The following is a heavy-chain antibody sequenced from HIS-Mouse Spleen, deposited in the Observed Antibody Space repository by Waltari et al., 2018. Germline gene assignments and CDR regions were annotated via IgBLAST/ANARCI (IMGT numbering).Heavy chain of an antibody. CDR3: ARPKGGIAVAGNWFDP. Sequence: QLQLQESGPGLVKPSETLSLTCTVSGGSISSSSYYWGWIRQPPGKGLEWIGSIYYSGSTSYNPALKSRVTISVDTSKNQFSLKLSSVTAADTAVYYCARPKGGIAVAGNWFDPWGQGTLVTVSS. J-gene: IGHJ5*02. CDR2: IYYSGST. D-gene: IGHD6-19*01. CDR1: GGSISSSSYY. V-gene: IGHV4-39*07.